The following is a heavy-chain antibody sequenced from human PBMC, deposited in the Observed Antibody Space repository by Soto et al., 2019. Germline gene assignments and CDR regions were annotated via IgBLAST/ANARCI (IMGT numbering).Heavy chain of an antibody. CDR2: IYYSGCT. CDR1: GGSIRSSTYY. V-gene: IGHV4-39*01. J-gene: IGHJ4*02. CDR3: TRHEGGAAADRPLDY. D-gene: IGHD6-13*01. Sequence: QLRLQESGPGLVKPSETLSLTCTVSGGSIRSSTYYWGWIRQPPGKGLEWIGSIYYSGCTHYNPSLKSRVTMSVDTSTNQFSLKLNSVTAADTAVYYCTRHEGGAAADRPLDYWGQGTLVTVSS.